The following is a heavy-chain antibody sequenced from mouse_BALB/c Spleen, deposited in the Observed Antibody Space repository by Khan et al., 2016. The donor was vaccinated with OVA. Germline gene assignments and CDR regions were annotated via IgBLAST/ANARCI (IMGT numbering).Heavy chain of an antibody. CDR1: GFSLTNYD. Sequence: VQLVESGPGLVAPSQSLSITCTVSGFSLTNYDVHWVRQPPREGLEWLGVIWAGGSTNYNSALMSRLSISKDNSKSQVFLKMNSLQTNDTAMYYCARPYYGSAWVAYWGQGTLVTVSA. V-gene: IGHV2-9*02. CDR2: IWAGGST. J-gene: IGHJ3*01. CDR3: ARPYYGSAWVAY. D-gene: IGHD1-1*01.